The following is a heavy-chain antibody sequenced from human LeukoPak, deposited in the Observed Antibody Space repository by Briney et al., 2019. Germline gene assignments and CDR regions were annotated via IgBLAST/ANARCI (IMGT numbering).Heavy chain of an antibody. J-gene: IGHJ6*02. D-gene: IGHD3-16*01. CDR1: GYTFTSYD. CDR2: MNPNSGNT. V-gene: IGHV1-8*01. CDR3: ARARYDYVPGHYYYGMDV. Sequence: ASVKVSCKASGYTFTSYDINWVRQATGQGLEGMGWMNPNSGNTGYAQKFQGRVTMTRNTSISTAYMELSSLRSEDTAVYYCARARYDYVPGHYYYGMDVWGQGTTVTVSS.